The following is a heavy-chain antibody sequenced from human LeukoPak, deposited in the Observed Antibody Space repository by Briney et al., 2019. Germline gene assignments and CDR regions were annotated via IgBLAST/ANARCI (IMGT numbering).Heavy chain of an antibody. J-gene: IGHJ4*02. CDR3: ARSSSGAFDY. D-gene: IGHD1-26*01. V-gene: IGHV3-7*01. Sequence: SGGSQSLSCAASGFTLSSHWMSWVRQAPGKGLEWVANIKQDGSEKYYVDSVKGRFTIARDNAKNSLYLQMNSLRAEDTALYYCARSSSGAFDYWGQGTLVTVSS. CDR1: GFTLSSHW. CDR2: IKQDGSEK.